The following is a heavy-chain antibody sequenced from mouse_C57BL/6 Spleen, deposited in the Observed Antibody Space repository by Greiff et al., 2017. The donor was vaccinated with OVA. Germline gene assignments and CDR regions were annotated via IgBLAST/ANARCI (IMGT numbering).Heavy chain of an antibody. D-gene: IGHD6-2*01. Sequence: EVKLVESGTVLARPGASVKMSCKTSGYTFTSYWMHWVKQRPGQGLEWIGAIYPGNSDTSYNQKFKGKAKLTAVTSASTAYMELSSLTNEDTAVYYCTSISLVIYAMDYWGQGTSVTVSS. J-gene: IGHJ4*01. V-gene: IGHV1-5*01. CDR3: TSISLVIYAMDY. CDR2: IYPGNSDT. CDR1: GYTFTSYW.